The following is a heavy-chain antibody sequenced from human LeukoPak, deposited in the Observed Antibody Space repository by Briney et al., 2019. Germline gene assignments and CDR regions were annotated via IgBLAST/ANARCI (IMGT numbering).Heavy chain of an antibody. D-gene: IGHD6-19*01. J-gene: IGHJ4*02. CDR2: ISSSGSTI. CDR3: ARVSSSGWYGGDY. CDR1: GFTFSSYS. Sequence: GGSLRLSCAASGFTFSSYSMNWVRQAPGKGLEWVSYISSSGSTIYYADSVKGRFTISRDNAKNSLYLQMNSLRAEDTAVYYCARVSSSGWYGGDYWGQGILVTVSS. V-gene: IGHV3-48*04.